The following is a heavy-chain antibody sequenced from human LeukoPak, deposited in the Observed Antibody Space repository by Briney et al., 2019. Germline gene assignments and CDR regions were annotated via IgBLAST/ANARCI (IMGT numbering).Heavy chain of an antibody. CDR3: ARERVSSSWYRRYFDY. D-gene: IGHD6-13*01. Sequence: PSETLSLTCTVSGYSISSGYYWGWIRQPPGKGLEWIGSIYYSGSTYYNPSLKSRVTISVDTSKNQFSLKLSSVTAADTAVYYCARERVSSSWYRRYFDYWGQGTLVTVSS. J-gene: IGHJ4*02. CDR1: GYSISSGYY. V-gene: IGHV4-38-2*02. CDR2: IYYSGST.